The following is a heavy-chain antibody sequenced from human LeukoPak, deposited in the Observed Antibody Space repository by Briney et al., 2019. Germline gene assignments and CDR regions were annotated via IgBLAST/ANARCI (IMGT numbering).Heavy chain of an antibody. CDR2: IYTSGST. J-gene: IGHJ3*02. CDR3: ARESYDWNDGRGDAFDI. D-gene: IGHD1-1*01. V-gene: IGHV4-61*02. CDR1: GGSISSGSYY. Sequence: PSETLSLTCTVSGGSISSGSYYWSWIRQPAGKGLEWIGRIYTSGSTNYNPSLKSRVTISVDTSKNQFSLKLSSVTAADTAVYYCARESYDWNDGRGDAFDIWGQGTMVTVSS.